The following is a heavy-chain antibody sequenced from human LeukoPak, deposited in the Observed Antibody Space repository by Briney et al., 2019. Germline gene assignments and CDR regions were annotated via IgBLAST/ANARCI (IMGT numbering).Heavy chain of an antibody. CDR1: GYTFTSYD. CDR2: MNPNSGNT. V-gene: IGHV1-8*01. CDR3: ARGHTNRWWPQHFDP. Sequence: GASVKVSCKASGYTFTSYDINWVRQATGQGLEWMGWMNPNSGNTGYAQKFQGRVTMTRNTSISTAYMELSSLRSEDTAVYYCARGHTNRWWPQHFDPWGQGTLVTVSS. D-gene: IGHD2-15*01. J-gene: IGHJ5*02.